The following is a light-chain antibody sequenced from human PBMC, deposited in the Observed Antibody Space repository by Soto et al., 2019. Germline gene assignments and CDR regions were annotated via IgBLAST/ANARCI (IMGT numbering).Light chain of an antibody. Sequence: DIVLTQSPATLSLSPGERATLSCRSSQSVSSNYLAWYQQKPDQAPRLVIYDVSGRATGIPDRFSGSGSGTDFTLTISRLEPEDSAVYYCQQYGISPTFRPGTNVEIK. CDR2: DVS. CDR1: QSVSSNY. CDR3: QQYGISPT. J-gene: IGKJ1*01. V-gene: IGKV3-20*01.